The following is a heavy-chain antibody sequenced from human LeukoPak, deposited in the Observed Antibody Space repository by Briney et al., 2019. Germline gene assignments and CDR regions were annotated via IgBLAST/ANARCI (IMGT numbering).Heavy chain of an antibody. J-gene: IGHJ4*02. V-gene: IGHV3-30*02. D-gene: IGHD6-6*01. Sequence: GGSLRLSCAASGFTFSNYGIHWVRPAAGRELEWVAFIRYDGSNKYYPDSVKGRFTISRDNSKNTLYLQMNSLRAEDTAMYYCASYSTYSSSHYWGQGTLVTVSS. CDR1: GFTFSNYG. CDR3: ASYSTYSSSHY. CDR2: IRYDGSNK.